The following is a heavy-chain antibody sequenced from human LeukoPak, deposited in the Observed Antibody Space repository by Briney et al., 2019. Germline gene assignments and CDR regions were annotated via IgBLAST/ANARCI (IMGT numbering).Heavy chain of an antibody. V-gene: IGHV3-23*01. J-gene: IGHJ4*02. CDR3: AKISSGSCH. Sequence: GGSLRLSCAASGFTFSDYDMTWVRQPPGEGLEWVSSVRGSGSSTYYADSVKGRFTISRDNSKNALFLQMSSLRLDDTAVYYCAKISSGSCHWGQGTLVTVSS. CDR1: GFTFSDYD. D-gene: IGHD6-13*01. CDR2: VRGSGSST.